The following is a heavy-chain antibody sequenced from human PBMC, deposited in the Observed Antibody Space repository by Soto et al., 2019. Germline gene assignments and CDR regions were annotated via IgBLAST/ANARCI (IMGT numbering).Heavy chain of an antibody. J-gene: IGHJ6*02. CDR1: GYTFTSYD. V-gene: IGHV1-8*01. CDR2: MNPNSGNT. D-gene: IGHD6-19*01. Sequence: ASVKVSCKASGYTFTSYDINWVRQATGQGLEWMGWMNPNSGNTGYAQKFQGRVTMTRNTSISTAYMELSSLRSEDTAAYYCAILSSGWYEYYYYYGMDVWGQGTTVTVSS. CDR3: AILSSGWYEYYYYYGMDV.